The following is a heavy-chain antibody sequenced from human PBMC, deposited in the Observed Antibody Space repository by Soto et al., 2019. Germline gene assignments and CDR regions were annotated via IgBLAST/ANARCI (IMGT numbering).Heavy chain of an antibody. Sequence: QVQLVESGGGVVQPGRSLRLSCAASGFTFSSYGMHWVRQAPGKGLEWVAVIRYDGSNKYYADSVKGRITSSRDNSKNTLYLQMNSLRAEDTAVYYCARDSSAAGNPDFDYWGQGTLVTVSS. CDR1: GFTFSSYG. CDR2: IRYDGSNK. V-gene: IGHV3-33*01. CDR3: ARDSSAAGNPDFDY. J-gene: IGHJ4*02. D-gene: IGHD6-13*01.